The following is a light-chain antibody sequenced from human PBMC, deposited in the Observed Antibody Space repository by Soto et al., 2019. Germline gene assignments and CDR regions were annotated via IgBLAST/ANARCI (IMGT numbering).Light chain of an antibody. Sequence: EIVVTQSPALVSVSPGDRVTLSCRASQSVISSLAWYQQKLGQAPRLLIYGASTRATGIPARFSGSGSGTEFFLNISSLQSEDSAIYYCQHYNNWLGTFGGGTKVEIK. CDR2: GAS. V-gene: IGKV3-15*01. CDR1: QSVISS. CDR3: QHYNNWLGT. J-gene: IGKJ4*01.